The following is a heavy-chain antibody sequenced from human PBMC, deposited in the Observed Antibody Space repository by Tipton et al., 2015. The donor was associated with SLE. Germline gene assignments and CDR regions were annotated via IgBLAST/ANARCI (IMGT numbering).Heavy chain of an antibody. D-gene: IGHD2-21*01. V-gene: IGHV4-61*09. Sequence: TLSLTCAVSGDSMTDDPYYYNWTLQPAGKGLEWVGQIYTSGNTIYHPSPKNRVTISLDMSKNQFSLRLNSMTAADTAVYYCARELRYSCAGDCYSGFWGQGVLVTVSS. CDR1: GDSMTDDPYY. CDR3: ARELRYSCAGDCYSGF. CDR2: IYTSGNT. J-gene: IGHJ4*02.